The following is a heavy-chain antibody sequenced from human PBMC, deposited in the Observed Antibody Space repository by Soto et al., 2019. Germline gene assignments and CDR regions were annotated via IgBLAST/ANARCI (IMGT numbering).Heavy chain of an antibody. D-gene: IGHD3-10*01. CDR1: DYFISSDYY. J-gene: IGHJ6*02. CDR3: ARDRSAYYGSGDHGMDV. CDR2: IYHSGST. Sequence: SETLSLTCTVSDYFISSDYYWGWIRQPPGKGLEWIGSIYHSGSTSNNPSLRSRVTISVDTSKNQFSLKLSSVTAADTATYYCARDRSAYYGSGDHGMDVWGQGIMVTVSS. V-gene: IGHV4-38-2*02.